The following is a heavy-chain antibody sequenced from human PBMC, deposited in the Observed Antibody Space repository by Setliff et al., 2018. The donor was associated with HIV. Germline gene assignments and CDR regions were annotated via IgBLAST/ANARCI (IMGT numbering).Heavy chain of an antibody. Sequence: HPGGSLRLSCTASGFTFGDYSMTWVRQAPGKGLQWVSAIDPTGTYTYYADAVKGRFTISRDNFRNTLSLQMNSLTAEDSAIYYCAKVDDGQCNTFNCRDFDYWGRGTLVTVSS. CDR1: GFTFGDYS. J-gene: IGHJ4*02. D-gene: IGHD1-1*01. CDR3: AKVDDGQCNTFNCRDFDY. CDR2: IDPTGTYT. V-gene: IGHV3-23*05.